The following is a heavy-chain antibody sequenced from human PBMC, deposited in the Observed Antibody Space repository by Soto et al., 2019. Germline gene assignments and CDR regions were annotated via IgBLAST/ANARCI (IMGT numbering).Heavy chain of an antibody. CDR2: IKSDGSYT. J-gene: IGHJ4*02. CDR1: GFTFSIYW. D-gene: IGHD1-26*01. Sequence: GGSLRLSCAASGFTFSIYWMHWVRQAPGKGLVWVSRIKSDGSYTSYADSVKGRFTISRDNAKNTLYLQMNSLRAEDTAVYYCENSYWPVGNYWATSYFDYWGQGALVTVSS. CDR3: ENSYWPVGNYWATSYFDY. V-gene: IGHV3-74*01.